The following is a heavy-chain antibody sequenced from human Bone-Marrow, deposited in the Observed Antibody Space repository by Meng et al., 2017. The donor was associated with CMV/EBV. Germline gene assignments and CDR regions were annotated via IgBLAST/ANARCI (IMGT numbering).Heavy chain of an antibody. D-gene: IGHD6-6*01. CDR3: ARGVPFYRPHYSSSTREIDY. Sequence: GGSLRLSCAASGFTFSSYSMNWVRRAPGKGLEWVSYISSSSSTIYYADSVKGRFTISRDNAKNSLYLQMNSLRAEDTAVYYCARGVPFYRPHYSSSTREIDYWGQGTLVTVSS. CDR1: GFTFSSYS. J-gene: IGHJ4*02. CDR2: ISSSSSTI. V-gene: IGHV3-48*04.